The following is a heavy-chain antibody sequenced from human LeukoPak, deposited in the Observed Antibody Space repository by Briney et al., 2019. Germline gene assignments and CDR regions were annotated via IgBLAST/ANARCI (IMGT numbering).Heavy chain of an antibody. CDR1: GFTFSSNV. CDR2: ISHDGNSK. J-gene: IGHJ3*01. V-gene: IGHV3-30-3*01. CDR3: ARASTWVPGGDSSGYYYPYAFDL. D-gene: IGHD3-22*01. Sequence: PGGSLRLSCAASGFTFSSNVMHWGRQAPGKGLEWVAAISHDGNSKYYADSVKGRFTISRDNAKNTLYVQMNSLRAEDTAVYYCARASTWVPGGDSSGYYYPYAFDLWGQGTMVTVSS.